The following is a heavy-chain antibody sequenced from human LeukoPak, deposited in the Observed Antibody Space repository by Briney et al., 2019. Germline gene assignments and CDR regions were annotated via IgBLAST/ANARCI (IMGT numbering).Heavy chain of an antibody. D-gene: IGHD3-22*01. V-gene: IGHV3-23*01. CDR3: AKESLDYYDSSGYYYILAFDY. CDR2: ISGSGGST. Sequence: PGRSLRPPCAATEIPHSSYAMSWVRQPPGNTPERVSAISGSGGSTYYADSVKGRFTISRDNSKNTLYLQMNSLRAEDTAVYYCAKESLDYYDSSGYYYILAFDYWGQGTLVTVSS. CDR1: EIPHSSYA. J-gene: IGHJ4*02.